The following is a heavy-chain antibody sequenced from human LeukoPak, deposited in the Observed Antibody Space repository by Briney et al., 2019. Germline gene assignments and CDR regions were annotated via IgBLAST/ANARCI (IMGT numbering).Heavy chain of an antibody. J-gene: IGHJ4*02. Sequence: SVKVSCKASGGTFSSYAISWVRQAPGQGLEWMGGIIPIFGTANYAQKFQGRVTITADESTSTAYMEQSSLRSEDTAVYYCASSKVVVIAMFDYWGQGTLVTVSS. CDR2: IIPIFGTA. D-gene: IGHD2-21*01. V-gene: IGHV1-69*01. CDR1: GGTFSSYA. CDR3: ASSKVVVIAMFDY.